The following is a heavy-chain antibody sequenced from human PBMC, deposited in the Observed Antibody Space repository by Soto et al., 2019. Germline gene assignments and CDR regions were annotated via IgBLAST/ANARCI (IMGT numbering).Heavy chain of an antibody. Sequence: GGSLRLSCAASGFTFSSYSMNWVRQAPGKGLEWVSYISSSSSTIYYADSVKGRFTISRDNAKNSLYLQMNSLRDEDTAVYYCARDAGTDDSSGFSPDYYYYYGMDVWGQGTTVTVSS. V-gene: IGHV3-48*02. D-gene: IGHD3-22*01. CDR1: GFTFSSYS. J-gene: IGHJ6*02. CDR3: ARDAGTDDSSGFSPDYYYYYGMDV. CDR2: ISSSSSTI.